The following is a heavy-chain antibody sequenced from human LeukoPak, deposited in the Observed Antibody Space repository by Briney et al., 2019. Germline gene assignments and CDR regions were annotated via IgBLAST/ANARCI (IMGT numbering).Heavy chain of an antibody. D-gene: IGHD2-2*01. Sequence: PSETLSLTCTVSGGSISSYYWSWIRQPPGKGLEWIGYIYYSGSTNYNPSLKSRVTISVDTSKNQFSLKLISVTAADTAVYYCARADYQPLLNFDYWGQGTLVTVSS. CDR3: ARADYQPLLNFDY. V-gene: IGHV4-59*01. CDR1: GGSISSYY. J-gene: IGHJ4*02. CDR2: IYYSGST.